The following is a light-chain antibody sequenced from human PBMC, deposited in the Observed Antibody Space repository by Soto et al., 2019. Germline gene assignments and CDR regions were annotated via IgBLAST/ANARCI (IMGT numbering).Light chain of an antibody. J-gene: IGKJ5*01. CDR1: QSISSY. Sequence: DLLMTQSPSSLSASVGDRVTITCRASQSISSYLTWYQQKPGQAPKLLIYAASSLQTGVPARFSGSGSGTDFTLTISSLQTEDFATDYCQQSYSTPVTFGQGTRLEIK. CDR3: QQSYSTPVT. V-gene: IGKV1-39*01. CDR2: AAS.